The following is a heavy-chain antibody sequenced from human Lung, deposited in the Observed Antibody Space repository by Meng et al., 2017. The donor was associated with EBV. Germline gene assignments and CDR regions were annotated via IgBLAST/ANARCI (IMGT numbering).Heavy chain of an antibody. CDR1: GGSFSGYY. CDR2: INHSGST. J-gene: IGHJ2*01. CDR3: ARGATSVFDL. V-gene: IGHV4-34*09. Sequence: QVQLQESGPGLVKPSETLSLTCAVYGGSFSGYYWSWIRQPPGKGLEWIGEINHSGSTNYNPSLKSRVTISMDTSKNQFSLKLSSVTPEDTAVYYCARGATSVFDLWGRGTLVTVSS.